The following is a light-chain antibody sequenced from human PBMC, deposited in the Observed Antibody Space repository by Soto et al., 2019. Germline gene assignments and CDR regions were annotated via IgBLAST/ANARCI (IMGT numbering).Light chain of an antibody. Sequence: EIVMTQSPATLSVSPGEIATLSCRASQSVSSNLAWYQQKPGQAPRLLIPGVFTSATGIPARFSGSGSGTEFTPTISTLQSEGFAVYYCQQYNNWPQTFGKGTKLEIK. J-gene: IGKJ2*01. CDR3: QQYNNWPQT. CDR2: GVF. V-gene: IGKV3-15*01. CDR1: QSVSSN.